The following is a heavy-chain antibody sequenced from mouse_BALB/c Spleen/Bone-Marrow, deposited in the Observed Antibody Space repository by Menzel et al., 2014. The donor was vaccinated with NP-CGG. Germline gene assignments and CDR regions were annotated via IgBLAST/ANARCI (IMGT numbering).Heavy chain of an antibody. J-gene: IGHJ4*01. CDR2: IYPGSGST. CDR1: GYTFTSYW. D-gene: IGHD2-14*01. V-gene: IGHV1S22*01. CDR3: TREVRRYAMDY. Sequence: LQQSGSELVRPGASVKLSCKASGYTFTSYWMHWVKQRPGQGPEWIGNIYPGSGSTNYDEKFKSEATLTVDTSSSTAYMQLSSLTSEDSAVYYCTREVRRYAMDYWGQGTSVTVSS.